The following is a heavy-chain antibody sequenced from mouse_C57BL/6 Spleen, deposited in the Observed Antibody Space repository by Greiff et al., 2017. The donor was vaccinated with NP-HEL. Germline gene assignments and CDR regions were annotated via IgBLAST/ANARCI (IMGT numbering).Heavy chain of an antibody. D-gene: IGHD1-1*01. V-gene: IGHV1-52*01. CDR2: IDPSDSET. Sequence: QVHVKQPGAELVRPGSSVKLSCKASGYTFTSSWMHWVKQRPIQGLEWIGNIDPSDSETHYNQKFKDKATLTVDKSSSTAYMQLSSLTSEDSAVYYCARAITTVVAGAMDYWGQGTSVTVSS. CDR1: GYTFTSSW. J-gene: IGHJ4*01. CDR3: ARAITTVVAGAMDY.